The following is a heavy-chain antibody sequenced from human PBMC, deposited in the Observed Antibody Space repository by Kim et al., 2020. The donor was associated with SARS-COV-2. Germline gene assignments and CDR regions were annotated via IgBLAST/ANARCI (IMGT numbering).Heavy chain of an antibody. J-gene: IGHJ4*02. V-gene: IGHV3-23*01. CDR3: APRPDIVVVPAANNY. CDR1: GFTFSSYA. CDR2: ISGSGGST. Sequence: GGSLRLSCAASGFTFSSYAMSWVRQAPGKGLEWVSAISGSGGSTYYADSVKGRFTISRDNSKNTLYLQMNSLRAEDTAVYYCAPRPDIVVVPAANNYWGQGTLVTVSS. D-gene: IGHD2-2*01.